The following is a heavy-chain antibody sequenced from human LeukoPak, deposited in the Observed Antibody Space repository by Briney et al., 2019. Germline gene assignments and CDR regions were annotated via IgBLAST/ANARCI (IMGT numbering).Heavy chain of an antibody. Sequence: NPGGSLRLSXAASGLTLSDYYMSWIRQTPGKGLEWVSYISSSGSAIYYADSVKGRFTISRDNAKNSLYLQMNSLRAEDTAVYYCARGPYSGSYAEYFQHWGQGTLVTVSS. CDR1: GLTLSDYY. CDR2: ISSSGSAI. CDR3: ARGPYSGSYAEYFQH. D-gene: IGHD1-26*01. V-gene: IGHV3-11*04. J-gene: IGHJ1*01.